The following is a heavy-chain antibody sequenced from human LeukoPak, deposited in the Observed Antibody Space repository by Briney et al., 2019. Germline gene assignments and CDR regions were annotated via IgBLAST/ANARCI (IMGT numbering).Heavy chain of an antibody. CDR3: ARGGFYCSGGSCPVAY. CDR1: GYTFTGYY. J-gene: IGHJ4*02. V-gene: IGHV1-2*02. D-gene: IGHD2-15*01. Sequence: GASVKVSCKASGYTFTGYYMHWVRQAPGQGLEWMGWINPNSGGTNYAQKFQGRVTMTRDTSISTAYMELSRLRSDDTAVYYCARGGFYCSGGSCPVAYWGQGTLVTVSS. CDR2: INPNSGGT.